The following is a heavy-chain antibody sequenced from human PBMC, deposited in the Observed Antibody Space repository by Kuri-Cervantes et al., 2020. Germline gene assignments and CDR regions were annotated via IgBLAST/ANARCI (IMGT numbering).Heavy chain of an antibody. CDR2: ISWNSGSI. Sequence: SLKIPCAASGFTFDDYAMHWVRQAPGKGLEWVSGISWNSGSIGYADSVKGRFTISRDNAKNSLYLQMNSLRAEDTALYYCAKAIYGDYAYAANLFDYWGQGTLVTVSS. CDR3: AKAIYGDYAYAANLFDY. CDR1: GFTFDDYA. J-gene: IGHJ4*02. V-gene: IGHV3-9*01. D-gene: IGHD4-17*01.